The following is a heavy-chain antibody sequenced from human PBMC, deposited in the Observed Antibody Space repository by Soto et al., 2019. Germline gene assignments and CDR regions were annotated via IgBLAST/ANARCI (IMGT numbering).Heavy chain of an antibody. V-gene: IGHV3-21*01. CDR2: ISSSSSYI. J-gene: IGHJ6*02. CDR1: GFTFSSYS. D-gene: IGHD3-10*01. Sequence: GGSLRLSCAASGFTFSSYSMNWVRQAPGKGLEWVSSISSSSSYIYYADSVKGRFTISRDNAKNSLYLQMNSLRAEDTAVYYCARDPDGSVLWFGELRLAAIGMDVWGQGTTVTVSS. CDR3: ARDPDGSVLWFGELRLAAIGMDV.